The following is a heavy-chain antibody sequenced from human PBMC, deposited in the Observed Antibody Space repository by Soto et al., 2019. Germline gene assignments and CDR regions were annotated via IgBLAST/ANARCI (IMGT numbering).Heavy chain of an antibody. D-gene: IGHD6-19*01. V-gene: IGHV4-59*01. CDR3: ARVKEYSSGWYVYYYYMDV. CDR1: GGSXSRYY. Sequence: PAETLSLTCTVSGGSXSRYYWSWIRQPPGKGLEWIGYIYYSGSTNYNPSLKSRVTISVDTSKNQFSLKLSSVTAADTAVYYCARVKEYSSGWYVYYYYMDVWGKGTTVTVSS. CDR2: IYYSGST. J-gene: IGHJ6*03.